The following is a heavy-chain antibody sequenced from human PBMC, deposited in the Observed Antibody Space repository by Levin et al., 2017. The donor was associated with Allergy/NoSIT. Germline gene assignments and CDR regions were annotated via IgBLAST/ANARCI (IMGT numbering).Heavy chain of an antibody. CDR2: IDYSGVTTWGST. J-gene: IGHJ4*02. V-gene: IGHV4-34*01. Sequence: PSETLSLTCAVYGGSLSGYYWSWIRQPPGKGLEWIGQIDYSGVTTWGSTNYNPSLKSRVIISADTSKNHFSLKLSSVTAADTAVYYCARWTTMIRGLISADYWGQGTPVTVSS. CDR1: GGSLSGYY. D-gene: IGHD3-10*01. CDR3: ARWTTMIRGLISADY.